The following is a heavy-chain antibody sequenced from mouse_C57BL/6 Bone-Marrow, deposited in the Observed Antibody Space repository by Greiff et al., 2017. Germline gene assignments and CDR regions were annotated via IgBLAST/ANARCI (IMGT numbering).Heavy chain of an antibody. J-gene: IGHJ1*03. CDR3: ARSYYGSPYWYFDV. Sequence: QVQLQQPGAELVRPGTSVKLSCKASGYTFTSYWMHWVKQRPGQGLEWIGVIDPSDSYTNYNQKFKGKATLTVDPSSSTAYMQLSSLTSEDSAVYYCARSYYGSPYWYFDVWGTGTTVTVSS. CDR1: GYTFTSYW. D-gene: IGHD1-1*01. CDR2: IDPSDSYT. V-gene: IGHV1-59*01.